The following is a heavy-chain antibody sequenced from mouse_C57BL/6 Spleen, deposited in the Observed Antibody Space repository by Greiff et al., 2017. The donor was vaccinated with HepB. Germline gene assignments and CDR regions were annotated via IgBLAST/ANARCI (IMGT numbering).Heavy chain of an antibody. D-gene: IGHD1-1*01. J-gene: IGHJ2*01. CDR1: GYAFSSSW. V-gene: IGHV1-82*01. CDR3: ARAVSGDYFDY. Sequence: QVQLKESGPELVKPGASVKISCKASGYAFSSSWMNWVKQRPGKGLEWIGRIYPGDGDTNYNGKFKGKATLTADKSSSTAYMQLSSLTSEDSAVYFCARAVSGDYFDYWGQGTTLTVSS. CDR2: IYPGDGDT.